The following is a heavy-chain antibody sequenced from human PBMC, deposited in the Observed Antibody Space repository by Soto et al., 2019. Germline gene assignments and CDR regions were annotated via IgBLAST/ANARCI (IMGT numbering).Heavy chain of an antibody. V-gene: IGHV1-46*01. Sequence: QVQLVQSGAEVKKPGASVKVSCKASGYTFTSYYMHWVRQSPGQGLEWMGIINPSGGSTSYAQKFQGRVTMTRDTSTSTVYMELSSLRSEDTAVYYCAREIAAAGGFDYWGQGTLVTVSS. CDR3: AREIAAAGGFDY. J-gene: IGHJ4*02. CDR1: GYTFTSYY. D-gene: IGHD6-6*01. CDR2: INPSGGST.